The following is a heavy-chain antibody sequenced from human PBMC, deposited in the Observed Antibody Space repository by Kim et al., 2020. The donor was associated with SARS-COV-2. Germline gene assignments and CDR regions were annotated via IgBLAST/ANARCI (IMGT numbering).Heavy chain of an antibody. CDR3: VSTPQWLAFLY. D-gene: IGHD6-19*01. CDR2: IYNSGTT. J-gene: IGHJ4*02. CDR1: DGSVSSYY. V-gene: IGHV4-59*02. Sequence: SETLSLTCTVSDGSVSSYYWSWIRQPPGKGLEWIGCIYNSGTTNYHPSLKSRVTISVDTSKNQISLTMTSVTAADTAVYYCVSTPQWLAFLYWGQGTLVTVSS.